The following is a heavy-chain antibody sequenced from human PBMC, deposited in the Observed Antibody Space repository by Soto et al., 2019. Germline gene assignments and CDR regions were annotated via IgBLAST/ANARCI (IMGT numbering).Heavy chain of an antibody. CDR1: GFTFSSYA. CDR2: ISYDGSNK. D-gene: IGHD5-18*01. V-gene: IGHV3-30-3*01. J-gene: IGHJ4*02. Sequence: QVQLVESGGGVVQPGRSLRLSCAASGFTFSSYAMHWVRQAPGKGLEWVAVISYDGSNKYYADSVKGRFTISRDNSKNPLYLQMNSLRAEDTAVYYCARDWAQWIQLWLGNYFDYWGQGTLVTVSS. CDR3: ARDWAQWIQLWLGNYFDY.